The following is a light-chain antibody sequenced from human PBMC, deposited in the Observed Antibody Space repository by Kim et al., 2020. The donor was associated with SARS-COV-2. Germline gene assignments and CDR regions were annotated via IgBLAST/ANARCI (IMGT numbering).Light chain of an antibody. CDR1: QSVTSSY. CDR3: QQYGSSLRT. V-gene: IGKV3-20*01. Sequence: DIVLTQSPGTLSLSPGERATLSCRASQSVTSSYLAWYQQKPGQPPRLLIYGASNRATGIPDRFSGSGSGTDFTLTISRLESEDLAVYYCQQYGSSLRTFGQGTKVEIK. CDR2: GAS. J-gene: IGKJ1*01.